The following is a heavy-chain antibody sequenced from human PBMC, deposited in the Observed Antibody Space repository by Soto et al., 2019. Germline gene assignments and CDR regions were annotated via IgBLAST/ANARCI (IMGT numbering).Heavy chain of an antibody. CDR2: IYFNGEP. CDR1: GGSITSGASY. D-gene: IGHD3-22*01. V-gene: IGHV4-31*03. Sequence: QVQLQESGPGLVKPSQTLSLTCTVSGGSITSGASYWSWIRQHPGKGLEWIGYIYFNGEPNYTPSLESRLYISIGTSKNEFSLKLRSVTVAGTAVYYGARAREYENDGSGYGDFDYWGQGTLVTVSS. J-gene: IGHJ4*02. CDR3: ARAREYENDGSGYGDFDY.